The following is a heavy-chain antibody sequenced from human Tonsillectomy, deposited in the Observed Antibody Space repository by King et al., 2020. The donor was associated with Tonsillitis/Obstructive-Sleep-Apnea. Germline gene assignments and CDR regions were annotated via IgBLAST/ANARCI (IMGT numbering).Heavy chain of an antibody. CDR2: IYWDDDK. CDR1: GFSLSTSGVG. V-gene: IGHV2-5*02. CDR3: AYRYYYGSGSYESIDWFDP. J-gene: IGHJ5*02. D-gene: IGHD3-10*01. Sequence: ITLKESGPTLVNPTQTLTLTCTFSGFSLSTSGVGVGWIRQPPGKALEWLALIYWDDDKRYSPSLKSRLTITKDTSKNQVVLTMTNMDPVDTATYYCAYRYYYGSGSYESIDWFDPWGQGTLVTVSS.